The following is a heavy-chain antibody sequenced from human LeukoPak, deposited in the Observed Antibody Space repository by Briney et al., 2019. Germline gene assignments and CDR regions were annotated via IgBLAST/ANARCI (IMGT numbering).Heavy chain of an antibody. CDR2: TYSGGST. D-gene: IGHD3-22*01. CDR3: ARGIEVGSGYMDV. Sequence: GGSLRLSCVASGFTVSSNYMSWVRQAPGKGLEWVSVTYSGGSTYYADSVKGRFTISRDNSKNTLYLQMNSLRAEDTAVYYCARGIEVGSGYMDVWGKGTTVTISS. V-gene: IGHV3-66*01. CDR1: GFTVSSNY. J-gene: IGHJ6*03.